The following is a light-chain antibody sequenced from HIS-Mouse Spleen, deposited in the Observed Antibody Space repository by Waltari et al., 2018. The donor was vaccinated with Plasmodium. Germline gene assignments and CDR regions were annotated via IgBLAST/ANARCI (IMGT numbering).Light chain of an antibody. CDR3: QQYNNWSFT. V-gene: IGKV3-15*01. Sequence: EIMMTQSPATLSVSPGERANLSCRASQSVSSNLAWYQQKPGQAPRLLIYGASTRATGIPARFSGSGSGTEFTLTISSLQSEDFAVYYCQQYNNWSFTFGPGTKVDIK. J-gene: IGKJ3*01. CDR1: QSVSSN. CDR2: GAS.